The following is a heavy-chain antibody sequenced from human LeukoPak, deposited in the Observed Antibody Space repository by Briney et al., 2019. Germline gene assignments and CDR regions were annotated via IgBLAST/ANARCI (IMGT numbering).Heavy chain of an antibody. V-gene: IGHV3-30*02. CDR2: IRYDGSNK. Sequence: GGSLRLSCAASGFTFSSYGMHWLRQAPGKGLEWVAFIRYDGSNKYYADSVKGRFTISRDNSKNTLYLQMNSLRAEDTAVYYCAKPLDSSFDYWAQGTLVTVSS. CDR1: GFTFSSYG. D-gene: IGHD6-13*01. J-gene: IGHJ4*02. CDR3: AKPLDSSFDY.